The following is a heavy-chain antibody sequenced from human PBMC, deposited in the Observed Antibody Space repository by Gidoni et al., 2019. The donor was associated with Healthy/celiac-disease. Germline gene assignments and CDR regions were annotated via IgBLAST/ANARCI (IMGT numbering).Heavy chain of an antibody. J-gene: IGHJ3*02. CDR1: GGSFSGYY. D-gene: IGHD2-2*01. CDR3: ARPDNIVVVPAAPRPDAFDI. CDR2: INHSGRT. Sequence: QVQLQQWGAGLLKPSETLSLTCAVYGGSFSGYYWSWIRQPPGKGLEWIGEINHSGRTNYTPSLKSRVTISVDTSKNQFSLKLSSVTAADTAVYYCARPDNIVVVPAAPRPDAFDIWGQGTMVTVSS. V-gene: IGHV4-34*01.